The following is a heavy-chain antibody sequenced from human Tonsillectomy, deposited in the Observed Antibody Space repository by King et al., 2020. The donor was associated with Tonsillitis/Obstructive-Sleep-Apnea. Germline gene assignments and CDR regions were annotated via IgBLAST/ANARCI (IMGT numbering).Heavy chain of an antibody. D-gene: IGHD1-26*01. J-gene: IGHJ6*03. CDR3: AREWEWELFFHYYYYMDV. CDR2: IKQDGSEK. CDR1: GFTFSRFW. V-gene: IGHV3-7*04. Sequence: VQLVESGGELVQPGGSLRLSCAASGFTFSRFWMSWVRQAPGKGLEWVANIKQDGSEKYYVDSVKGRFTISRDNARNSLYLQMNSLRAEDTAVYYCAREWEWELFFHYYYYMDVWGKGTTVTVSS.